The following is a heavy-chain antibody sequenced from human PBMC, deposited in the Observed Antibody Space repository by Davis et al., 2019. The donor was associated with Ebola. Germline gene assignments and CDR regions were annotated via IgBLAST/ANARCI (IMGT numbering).Heavy chain of an antibody. CDR2: VYYSGTT. V-gene: IGHV4-39*01. CDR1: DGSLRISTYY. D-gene: IGHD2-21*01. CDR3: VRHGNIVVLLASPEDFQH. J-gene: IGHJ1*01. Sequence: SETLSLTCSVSDGSLRISTYYWAWIRQSPGKGLEWIGSVYYSGTTYSNPSLRSRLTMFADASKRQFSLSLSSVTAADTAVYYCVRHGNIVVLLASPEDFQHWGQGTLVTVSS.